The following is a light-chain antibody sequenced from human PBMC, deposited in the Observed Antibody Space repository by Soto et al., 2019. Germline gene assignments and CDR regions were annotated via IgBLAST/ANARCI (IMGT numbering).Light chain of an antibody. Sequence: QAVVMQPPSVSGAPGQRVTISCTGSSSNIGAGYDVHWYQQLPGTAPKLLIYGNYNRPSGVPDRFSGSKSGTSASLAITGLQAEDEADYYCQSYDSSLSAWAFGPGTKVTVL. J-gene: IGLJ1*01. CDR1: SSNIGAGYD. CDR3: QSYDSSLSAWA. CDR2: GNY. V-gene: IGLV1-40*01.